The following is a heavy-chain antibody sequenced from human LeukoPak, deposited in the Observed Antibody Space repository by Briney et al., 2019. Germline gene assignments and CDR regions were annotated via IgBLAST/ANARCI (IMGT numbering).Heavy chain of an antibody. D-gene: IGHD3-3*01. J-gene: IGHJ4*02. V-gene: IGHV3-15*01. CDR3: TTDKDFWGGYQDF. Sequence: GGSLRLSCVASGFTFTNAWMTWVRQAPGKGLVWVGRIKSKADGGTTDYVASVKGRFIISRNDSKDTMYLQMNSLKIEDTGVYYCTTDKDFWGGYQDFWGQGILVSVSS. CDR1: GFTFTNAW. CDR2: IKSKADGGTT.